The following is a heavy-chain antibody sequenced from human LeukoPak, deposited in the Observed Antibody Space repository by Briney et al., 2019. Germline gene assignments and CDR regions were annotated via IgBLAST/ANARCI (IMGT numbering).Heavy chain of an antibody. Sequence: GRSLRLSCAASGFTFGSYGMHWVRQAPGKGLEWVAVISYDGSNKYYADSVKGRFTISRDNSKNTLYLQMNSLRAEDTAVYYCARGTHYYNSSGYWDDGGDAFDIWGQGTMVTVSS. J-gene: IGHJ3*02. CDR2: ISYDGSNK. CDR3: ARGTHYYNSSGYWDDGGDAFDI. D-gene: IGHD3-22*01. CDR1: GFTFGSYG. V-gene: IGHV3-30*03.